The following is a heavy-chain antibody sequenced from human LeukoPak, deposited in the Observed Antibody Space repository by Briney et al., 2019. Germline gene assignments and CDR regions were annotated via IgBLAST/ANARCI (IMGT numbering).Heavy chain of an antibody. D-gene: IGHD5-18*01. J-gene: IGHJ4*02. V-gene: IGHV4-61*02. CDR2: IYTRGDT. CDR3: ARRIADGYNYALDS. CDR1: GGSISSGSYY. Sequence: PSQTLSLTCTVSGGSISSGSYYWNWIRQPAGKGLEWIGRIYTRGDTNYNPSLKSRVTISLDTSKNQVSLKLSSVTAADTAVYYCARRIADGYNYALDSWGQGTLVTVSS.